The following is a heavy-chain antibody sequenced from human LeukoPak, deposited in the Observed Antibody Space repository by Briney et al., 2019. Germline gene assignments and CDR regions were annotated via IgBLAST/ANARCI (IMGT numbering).Heavy chain of an antibody. V-gene: IGHV3-23*01. CDR3: AKDAMDYYGSGVFDY. D-gene: IGHD3-10*01. Sequence: GGSLRLSCATSGFTFINYGMSWVRQAPGKGLEWVSAISGSAGTTYYADSVRGRFTISRDTSKTTVYPQMNSLRAEDTAVYFCAKDAMDYYGSGVFDYWGQGTLVTYSS. CDR1: GFTFINYG. CDR2: ISGSAGTT. J-gene: IGHJ4*02.